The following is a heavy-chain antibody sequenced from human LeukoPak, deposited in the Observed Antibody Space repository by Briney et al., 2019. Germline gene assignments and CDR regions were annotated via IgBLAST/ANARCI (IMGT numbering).Heavy chain of an antibody. V-gene: IGHV4-59*01. CDR2: IYYSGST. CDR1: GGSISSYY. CDR3: ARLHSSSFDP. J-gene: IGHJ5*02. Sequence: SETLSLTCTVSGGSISSYYWGWIRQPPGTGLEWIGHIYYSGSTNYNPSLNSRVTISVDTSKNQFSLKLNSLTAADTAVYYCARLHSSSFDPWGQGTLVTVSS. D-gene: IGHD6-6*01.